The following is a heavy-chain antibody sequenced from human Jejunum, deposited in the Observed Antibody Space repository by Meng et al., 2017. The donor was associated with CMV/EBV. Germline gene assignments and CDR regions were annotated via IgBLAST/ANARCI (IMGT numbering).Heavy chain of an antibody. Sequence: CVASGFTVSSNYLSWVRQAPGKGLEWVSIIYSDGTTYFADSVKGRFTISRDKSKNTLDLQMNSLRAEDMAVYYCAYSSSWAHFDYWSQGTLVTVSS. CDR1: GFTVSSNY. J-gene: IGHJ4*02. V-gene: IGHV3-53*01. CDR2: IYSDGTT. D-gene: IGHD6-13*01. CDR3: AYSSSWAHFDY.